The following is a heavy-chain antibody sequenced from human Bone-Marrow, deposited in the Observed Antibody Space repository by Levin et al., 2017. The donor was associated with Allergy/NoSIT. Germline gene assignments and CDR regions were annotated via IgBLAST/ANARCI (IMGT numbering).Heavy chain of an antibody. V-gene: IGHV3-21*01. CDR3: AAYVWGTSPDY. CDR1: GFNFNNYN. D-gene: IGHD3-16*01. J-gene: IGHJ4*02. CDR2: ISSRSTYI. Sequence: GGSLRLSCAASGFNFNNYNMIWVRQAPGKGLEWVSDISSRSTYIYYADSVKGRFTISRDNARNSLFLQMNSLRDEDTAVYYCAAYVWGTSPDYWGQGTLVTVS.